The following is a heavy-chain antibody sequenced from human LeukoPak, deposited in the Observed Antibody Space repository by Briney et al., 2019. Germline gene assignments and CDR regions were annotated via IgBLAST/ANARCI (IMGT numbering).Heavy chain of an antibody. CDR1: VGSISSSSYY. CDR2: IYYSGST. Sequence: PSETLSLTCTVSVGSISSSSYYWGWIRHPPGTGLEWIGSIYYSGSTYYNPSLKSRVTISVDTSKNQFSLKLSSVTAADTAVYYCAGSYLSDCSGGSCYSPYFDYWGQGTLVTVSS. V-gene: IGHV4-39*01. CDR3: AGSYLSDCSGGSCYSPYFDY. J-gene: IGHJ4*02. D-gene: IGHD2-15*01.